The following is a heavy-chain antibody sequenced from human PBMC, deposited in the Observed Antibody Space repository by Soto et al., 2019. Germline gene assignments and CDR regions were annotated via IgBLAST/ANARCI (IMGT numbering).Heavy chain of an antibody. Sequence: QVQLVQSGAEVKKPGASVKVSCKASGYTFTRSGISWVRQAPGQGLEWMGWISTYNGDTNYAQTFQGRVTMTTDTSTSTVYMELRSLRYDDTAVYYCAREGVAPYYYYGMDVWGQGTPVTVSS. J-gene: IGHJ6*02. CDR1: GYTFTRSG. D-gene: IGHD5-12*01. V-gene: IGHV1-18*01. CDR3: AREGVAPYYYYGMDV. CDR2: ISTYNGDT.